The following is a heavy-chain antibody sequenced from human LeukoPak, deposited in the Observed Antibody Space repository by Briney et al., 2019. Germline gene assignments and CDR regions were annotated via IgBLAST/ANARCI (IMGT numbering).Heavy chain of an antibody. D-gene: IGHD5-18*01. CDR2: IYHSGST. CDR3: ARRRGYSSLDY. CDR1: GYSISSGYY. V-gene: IGHV4-38-2*02. Sequence: PSETLSLTCTVSGYSISSGYYWGWIRQPPGKGLEWIGSIYHSGSTYYNPSLKSRVTISVDTSKNQFSLKLNSMTAADTAVYYCARRRGYSSLDYWGQGTLVTVSS. J-gene: IGHJ4*02.